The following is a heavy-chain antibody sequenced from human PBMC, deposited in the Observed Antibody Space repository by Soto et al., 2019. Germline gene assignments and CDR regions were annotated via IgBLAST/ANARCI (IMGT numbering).Heavy chain of an antibody. D-gene: IGHD3-16*01. V-gene: IGHV1-2*02. CDR1: GYTFSDYY. CDR2: INPNVGGT. Sequence: ASVKVSCKXSGYTFSDYYVHWVRQAPGQGLEWMGWINPNVGGTNYARKFQGRVTMTRDTSISTVYMKLTRLSPDDTAIYYCARGGREVPRIPYDTWGQGTRVTVSS. CDR3: ARGGREVPRIPYDT. J-gene: IGHJ5*02.